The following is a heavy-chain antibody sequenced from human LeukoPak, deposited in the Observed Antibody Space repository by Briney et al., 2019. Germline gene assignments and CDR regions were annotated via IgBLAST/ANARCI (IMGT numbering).Heavy chain of an antibody. CDR3: AKGIESSGWSDYFDY. J-gene: IGHJ4*02. V-gene: IGHV3-48*03. CDR2: VSGSGSEI. D-gene: IGHD6-19*01. CDR1: GFTFNNFE. Sequence: GGSLRLSCAASGFTFNNFEMNWVRQAPGKGLEWISYVSGSGSEIHYGDSVKGRFTISRDNAKNSLYLQMNSLRAEDTAVYYCAKGIESSGWSDYFDYWGQGTLVTVSS.